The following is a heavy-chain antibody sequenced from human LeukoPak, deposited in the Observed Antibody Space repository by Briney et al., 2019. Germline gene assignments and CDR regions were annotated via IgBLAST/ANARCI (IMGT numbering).Heavy chain of an antibody. V-gene: IGHV3-11*01. CDR1: GFTFSDYY. CDR2: ISSSGSTI. Sequence: GGSLRLSCAASGFTFSDYYMSWIRQAPGKGLEWVSYISSSGSTIYYADSVKGRFTISRDNAKNSLYLQMNSLRAEDTAVYYCARLGQYYYDSSGYYYPDYWGQGTLVTVSS. CDR3: ARLGQYYYDSSGYYYPDY. D-gene: IGHD3-22*01. J-gene: IGHJ4*02.